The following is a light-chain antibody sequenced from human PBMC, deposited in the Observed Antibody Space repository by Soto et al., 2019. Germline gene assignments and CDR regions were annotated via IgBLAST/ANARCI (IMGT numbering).Light chain of an antibody. CDR2: GAS. CDR3: QQYGSSPRT. Sequence: EIVLTQSPGTLSLSPGERATLSCRASQSVSSIFLAWYQHKPGQAPRLLIHGASTRATGIPDRFSGSGSGTDFILTISRLEPEDFAVYYCQQYGSSPRTFGHGTRVEIK. J-gene: IGKJ1*01. V-gene: IGKV3-20*01. CDR1: QSVSSIF.